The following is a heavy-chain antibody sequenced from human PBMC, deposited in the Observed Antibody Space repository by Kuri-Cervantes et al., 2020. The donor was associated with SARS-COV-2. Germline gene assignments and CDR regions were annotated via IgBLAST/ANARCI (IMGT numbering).Heavy chain of an antibody. D-gene: IGHD5-18*01. V-gene: IGHV3-30*03. CDR1: GFTFSSYG. CDR2: ISYDGSNK. Sequence: GESLKISCAASGFTFSSYGMHWVRQAPGKGLEWVAVISYDGSNKYYADSVKGRFTISRDNSKNTLYLQMNSLRAEDTAVYYCARGRGYFGAFDIWGQGIMVTVSS. J-gene: IGHJ3*02. CDR3: ARGRGYFGAFDI.